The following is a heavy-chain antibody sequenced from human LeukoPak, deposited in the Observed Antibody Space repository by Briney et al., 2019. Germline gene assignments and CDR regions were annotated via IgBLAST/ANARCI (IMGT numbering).Heavy chain of an antibody. Sequence: ASVKVSCKASGGTFSSYAISWVRQAPGQGLEWMGGIIPIFGTANYAQKFQGRVTITTDESTNTAYMELSSLRSEDTAVYYCAKGRGNSGIDYYYYMDVWGKGTTVTVSS. CDR1: GGTFSSYA. CDR3: AKGRGNSGIDYYYYMDV. V-gene: IGHV1-69*05. D-gene: IGHD4-23*01. CDR2: IIPIFGTA. J-gene: IGHJ6*03.